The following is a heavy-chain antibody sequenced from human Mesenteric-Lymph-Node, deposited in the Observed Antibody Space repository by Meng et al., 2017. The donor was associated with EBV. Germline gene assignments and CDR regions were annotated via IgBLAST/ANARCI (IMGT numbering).Heavy chain of an antibody. J-gene: IGHJ5*02. CDR2: VNHAGTT. D-gene: IGHD3-16*01. CDR1: GGSFSDYY. CDR3: AALGSFASSIDP. V-gene: IGHV4-34*01. Sequence: QVHLKESGPGLVKPSGTLSLTCAVYGGSFSDYYWTWIRQPPGKGLEWIGEVNHAGTTIYNPSLESRVTISVDTSKNQFSLKLTSVTAADTAVYFCAALGSFASSIDPWGQGTLVTVSS.